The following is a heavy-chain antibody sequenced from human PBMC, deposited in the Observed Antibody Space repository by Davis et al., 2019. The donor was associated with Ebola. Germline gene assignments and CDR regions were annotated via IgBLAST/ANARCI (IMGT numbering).Heavy chain of an antibody. D-gene: IGHD3-22*01. V-gene: IGHV3-48*02. Sequence: GESLKIPCAASGFTFSSYSMNWVRQAPGQGLEWVSYISSSSSTIYYADSVKGRFTISRDNAKNSLYLQMNSLRDEDTAVYYCARDGDYDSSGYYWEDYWGQGTLVTVSS. J-gene: IGHJ4*02. CDR1: GFTFSSYS. CDR2: ISSSSSTI. CDR3: ARDGDYDSSGYYWEDY.